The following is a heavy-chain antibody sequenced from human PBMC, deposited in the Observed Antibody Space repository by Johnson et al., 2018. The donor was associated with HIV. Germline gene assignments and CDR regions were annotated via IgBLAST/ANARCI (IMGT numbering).Heavy chain of an antibody. CDR1: GFTFDDCG. D-gene: IGHD4-11*01. CDR3: ARVYSNYEGAAASYPFDI. V-gene: IGHV3-20*04. J-gene: IGHJ3*02. Sequence: VQLVQSGGGVVRPGGSLRLSCAASGFTFDDCGMNWVRQAPGKGLEWVSGISWNSGSIGYADSVKGRFTISRDNAKNTLYLQMNSLRAEDTAVYYCARVYSNYEGAAASYPFDIWGQGTMVTVSS. CDR2: ISWNSGSI.